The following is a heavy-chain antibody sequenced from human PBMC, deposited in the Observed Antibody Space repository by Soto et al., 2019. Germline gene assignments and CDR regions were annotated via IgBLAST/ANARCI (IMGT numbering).Heavy chain of an antibody. J-gene: IGHJ1*01. D-gene: IGHD3-22*01. Sequence: ETLSLTCTVSSGSMSDYYWAWIRQPPGKGLEWIGCIDNTGSTKYNPSLKSRVIISVDTDKKQFSLRLAAVTTTDTAVYFCARGEDYYDGSGHFIAEYFQYWGQGTPVTVSS. CDR3: ARGEDYYDGSGHFIAEYFQY. CDR2: IDNTGST. V-gene: IGHV4-59*12. CDR1: SGSMSDYY.